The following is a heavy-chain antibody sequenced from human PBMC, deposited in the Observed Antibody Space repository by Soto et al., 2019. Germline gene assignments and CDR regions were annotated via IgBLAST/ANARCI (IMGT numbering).Heavy chain of an antibody. V-gene: IGHV3-15*07. CDR2: IKRKIDGEAT. CDR3: TTGSVEGV. D-gene: IGHD2-15*01. Sequence: EVQLVESGGGLVKPGGSLRLSCAASGFSFSSAWMNWVRQAPGKGLEWVGRIKRKIDGEATDYAGPVKGRFTVFRDDSKSALYLQMNSLKGDDTAVYYCTTGSVEGVWGQGTTVTVS. J-gene: IGHJ6*02. CDR1: GFSFSSAW.